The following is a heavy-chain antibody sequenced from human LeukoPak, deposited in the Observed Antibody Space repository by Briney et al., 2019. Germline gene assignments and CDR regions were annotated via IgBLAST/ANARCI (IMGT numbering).Heavy chain of an antibody. CDR3: ARESNSSGWFDAFDI. D-gene: IGHD6-19*01. J-gene: IGHJ3*02. CDR2: IYYSGST. Sequence: SETLSFTCAVYVGSFSGYYWSWIRQPPGKGLEWIGYIYYSGSTNYSPSLKSRVTISVDTSKNQFSLKLSSVTAADTAVYYCARESNSSGWFDAFDIWGQGTMVTVSS. CDR1: VGSFSGYY. V-gene: IGHV4-59*01.